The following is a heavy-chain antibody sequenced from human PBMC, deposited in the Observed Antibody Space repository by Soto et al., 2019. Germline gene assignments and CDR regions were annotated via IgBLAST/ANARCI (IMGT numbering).Heavy chain of an antibody. CDR1: VFTFITYA. Sequence: GGSLRLSCAASVFTFITYAMTWFRQAPGRGLEWVSSISGSGYITYYADSVKGRFTISRDNSKNTLYLQMNSLRAEDTDVYYCAKDGVNWGWGGQGMDVWGQLTTVTVAS. CDR2: ISGSGYIT. D-gene: IGHD7-27*01. CDR3: AKDGVNWGWGGQGMDV. J-gene: IGHJ6*02. V-gene: IGHV3-23*01.